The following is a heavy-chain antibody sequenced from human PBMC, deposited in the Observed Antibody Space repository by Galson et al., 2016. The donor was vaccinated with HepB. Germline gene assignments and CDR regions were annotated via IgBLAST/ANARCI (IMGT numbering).Heavy chain of an antibody. CDR2: MSQDGSNK. CDR3: ARENRQKQFSGWYSRTKEYYYYAMDV. D-gene: IGHD6-19*01. J-gene: IGHJ6*02. V-gene: IGHV3-30*04. CDR1: GFTLSHFV. Sequence: SLRLSCAASGFTLSHFVMHWVRQAPGKGLEWVALMSQDGSNKYYADSVKGRFTISRDNSKNTVFLQMNSLRAEDTAVYYCARENRQKQFSGWYSRTKEYYYYAMDVWGQGTTVTVSS.